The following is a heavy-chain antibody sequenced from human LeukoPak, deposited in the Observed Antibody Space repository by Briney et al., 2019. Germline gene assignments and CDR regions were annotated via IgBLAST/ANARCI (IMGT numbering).Heavy chain of an antibody. CDR3: AKRVGAWIQLWSPHDAFDI. J-gene: IGHJ3*02. D-gene: IGHD5-18*01. CDR2: ISGRGTTT. V-gene: IGHV3-23*01. Sequence: GGTLRLSCAASGFSFSNYGMSWVRQAPGKGLEWASIISGRGTTTYYADSVKGHFTISRDNPKNTLYLHMGSLRAEDTAVYYCAKRVGAWIQLWSPHDAFDIWGQGTLVTVSS. CDR1: GFSFSNYG.